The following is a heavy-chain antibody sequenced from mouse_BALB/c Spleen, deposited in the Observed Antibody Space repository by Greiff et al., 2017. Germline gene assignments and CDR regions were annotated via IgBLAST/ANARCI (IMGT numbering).Heavy chain of an antibody. J-gene: IGHJ2*01. D-gene: IGHD3-3*01. CDR2: ISNGGGST. CDR1: GFTFSSYT. CDR3: ARQRDGFDY. Sequence: EVKLVESGGGLVQPGGSLKLSCAASGFTFSSYTMSWVRQTPEKRLEWVAYISNGGGSTYYPDTVKGRFTISRDNAKNTLYLQMSSLKSEDTAMYYCARQRDGFDYWGQGTTLTVSS. V-gene: IGHV5-12-2*01.